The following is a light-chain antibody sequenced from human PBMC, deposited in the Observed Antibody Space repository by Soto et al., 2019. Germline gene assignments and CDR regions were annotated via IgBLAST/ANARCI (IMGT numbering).Light chain of an antibody. CDR3: QQYSGSPPRT. V-gene: IGKV3-20*01. CDR1: QSIVSTY. CDR2: ATS. Sequence: EVVLTQSPGTLSLSPGERATLYCRTSQSIVSTYLAWYQQKPGQAPSLLLYATSSRAPGIPDRFCGGGSGTDFTLTISRREPEDFAIYSCQQYSGSPPRTFGRGTKVEIK. J-gene: IGKJ4*02.